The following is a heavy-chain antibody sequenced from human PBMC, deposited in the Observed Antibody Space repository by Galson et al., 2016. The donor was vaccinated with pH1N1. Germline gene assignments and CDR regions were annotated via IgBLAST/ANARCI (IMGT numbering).Heavy chain of an antibody. CDR1: GYTFTSYY. D-gene: IGHD2-2*02. CDR2: ITPTGGRT. CDR3: ARAPYCSNATCYSAWFDP. J-gene: IGHJ5*02. Sequence: SVKVSCKASGYTFTSYYMHWVRQAPGQGLEWMGIITPTGGRTSYAQKFKDRVAMTSDTSTSTVYMELNSLRSEDTAVYYCARAPYCSNATCYSAWFDPGGQGNPVTVSS. V-gene: IGHV1-46*01.